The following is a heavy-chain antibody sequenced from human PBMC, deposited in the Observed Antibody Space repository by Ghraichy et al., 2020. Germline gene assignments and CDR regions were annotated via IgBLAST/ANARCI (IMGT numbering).Heavy chain of an antibody. Sequence: LSLTCAASGFTFDDYAMHWVRQAPGKGLEWVAGISWSSASIAYADSVKGRFTISRDNAGNSVYLQMTSLRAEDSALYYCAKDRTSSWTYYFDSWGEGTPVTVSS. V-gene: IGHV3-9*01. D-gene: IGHD6-13*01. CDR3: AKDRTSSWTYYFDS. CDR2: ISWSSASI. CDR1: GFTFDDYA. J-gene: IGHJ4*02.